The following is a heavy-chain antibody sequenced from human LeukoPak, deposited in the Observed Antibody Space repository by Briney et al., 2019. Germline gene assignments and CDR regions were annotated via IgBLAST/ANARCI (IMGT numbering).Heavy chain of an antibody. CDR2: IKQDGSEK. D-gene: IGHD3-22*01. V-gene: IGHV3-7*01. CDR3: ARGTHYYDSSGYYYDPGAFDI. J-gene: IGHJ3*02. CDR1: GLTFSSYW. Sequence: GGSLRLSCAASGLTFSSYWMSWVRQAPGKGLEWVANIKQDGSEKYYVDSVKGRFTISRDNAKNSLYLQMNSLRAEDTAVYYCARGTHYYDSSGYYYDPGAFDIWGQGTMVTVSS.